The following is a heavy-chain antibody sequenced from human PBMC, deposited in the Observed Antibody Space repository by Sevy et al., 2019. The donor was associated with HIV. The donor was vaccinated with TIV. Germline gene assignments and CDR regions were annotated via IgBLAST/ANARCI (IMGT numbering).Heavy chain of an antibody. Sequence: GGSQRLSCAASGFTFSSYWMSWVRQAPGKGLEWVANIKQDGSEKNYVDSVKGRFTISRDNAKNSLYLQMNSLRADDTAVYYCARDVVMGSYWGQGTLVTVSS. CDR1: GFTFSSYW. CDR2: IKQDGSEK. CDR3: ARDVVMGSY. V-gene: IGHV3-7*01. J-gene: IGHJ4*02. D-gene: IGHD2-15*01.